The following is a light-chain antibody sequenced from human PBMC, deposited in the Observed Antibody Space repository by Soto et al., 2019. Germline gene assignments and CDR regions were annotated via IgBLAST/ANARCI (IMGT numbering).Light chain of an antibody. CDR2: GAS. Sequence: EIVLTQSPGTLSLSPGERATLSCRASQSVSSNLAWYQQKPGQAPRLLIYGASTRATGIPARFSGSGSGTDFTLTISSLEPADFAVYYCQQYGSSRTFGQGTRLEI. CDR1: QSVSSN. CDR3: QQYGSSRT. V-gene: IGKV3-20*01. J-gene: IGKJ5*01.